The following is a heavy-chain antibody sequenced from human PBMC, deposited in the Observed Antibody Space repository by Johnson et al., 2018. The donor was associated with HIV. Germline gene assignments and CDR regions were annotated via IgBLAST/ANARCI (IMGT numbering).Heavy chain of an antibody. V-gene: IGHV3-11*04. CDR3: ARGSYDGDAFDI. CDR2: ISSSGSTR. D-gene: IGHD1-26*01. CDR1: GFTFSDYY. Sequence: QVQLVESGGGLVKPGGSLRLSCAASGFTFSDYYMSWIRQAPGKGLEWVSYISSSGSTRYYADSVKGRFTISRDNAKNTLYLQMNSLRAGDTALYYCARGSYDGDAFDIWGQGTMVTVSS. J-gene: IGHJ3*02.